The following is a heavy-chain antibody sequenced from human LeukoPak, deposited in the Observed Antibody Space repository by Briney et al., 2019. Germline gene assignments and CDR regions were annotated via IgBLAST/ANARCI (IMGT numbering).Heavy chain of an antibody. CDR2: IYPGDSDT. V-gene: IGHV5-51*01. D-gene: IGHD2-2*01. Sequence: GGSLKISCKGSGYSFTSYWIGWVRQMPGKGLEWMGIIYPGDSDTRYSPSFQGQVTISADKSISTAYLQWSSLKASDTAMYYCARSSTSAPRWFDPWGQGTPVTVSS. CDR3: ARSSTSAPRWFDP. CDR1: GYSFTSYW. J-gene: IGHJ5*02.